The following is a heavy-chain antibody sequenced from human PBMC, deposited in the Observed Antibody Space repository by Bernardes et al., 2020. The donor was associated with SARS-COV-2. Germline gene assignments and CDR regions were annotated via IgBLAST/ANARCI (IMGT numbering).Heavy chain of an antibody. CDR2: IYYSGST. Sequence: TLSLTCTVPGGPISSYYWSWIRQPPGKGLEWIGYIYYSGSTNYNPSLKSRVTISVDTSKNQFSLKLSSVTAADTAVYYCARGPDLYDSSGYPDVLAWFDPWGQVTLVTVSS. D-gene: IGHD3-22*01. CDR3: ARGPDLYDSSGYPDVLAWFDP. J-gene: IGHJ5*02. CDR1: GGPISSYY. V-gene: IGHV4-59*01.